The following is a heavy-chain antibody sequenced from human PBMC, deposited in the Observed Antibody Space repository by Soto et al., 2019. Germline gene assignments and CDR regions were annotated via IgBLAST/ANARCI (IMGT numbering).Heavy chain of an antibody. D-gene: IGHD3-10*01. J-gene: IGHJ6*02. CDR3: ARPRLRRLAF. CDR1: GFRMSNYF. V-gene: IGHV3-7*03. CDR2: IKEDGSEK. Sequence: PGGSLRLSCVGSGFRMSNYFMSWVRQAPGKGREWVANIKEDGSEKYYVESVKGRFTISRDNAKNSLYLQVNSLRDEDTAVYYCARPRLRRLAFWGQGTTVPVSS.